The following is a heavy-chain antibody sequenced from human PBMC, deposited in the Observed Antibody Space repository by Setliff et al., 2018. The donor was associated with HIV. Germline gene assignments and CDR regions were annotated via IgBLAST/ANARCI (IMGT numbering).Heavy chain of an antibody. J-gene: IGHJ4*02. CDR3: ASDLNWASADY. V-gene: IGHV3-7*03. Sequence: GVLKISCAASGFAFSSLWMSWVRQAPGRGLECVANIKQDGSEKYYVDSVKGRFTVSRNNAENSLSLQMNSLTVDDTAIYYCASDLNWASADYWGQGILVTVSS. D-gene: IGHD7-27*01. CDR2: IKQDGSEK. CDR1: GFAFSSLW.